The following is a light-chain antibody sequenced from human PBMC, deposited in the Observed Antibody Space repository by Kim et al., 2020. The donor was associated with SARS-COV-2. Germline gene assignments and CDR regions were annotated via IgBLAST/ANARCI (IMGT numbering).Light chain of an antibody. J-gene: IGLJ2*01. CDR2: DVT. V-gene: IGLV2-14*03. CDR1: SSDVGGYDY. Sequence: QSALTQPVSVSGSPGQSITIPCTGSSSDVGGYDYVSWYQQHPGKAPKLMIYDVTNRPSGVSNRFSGSKSGNTASLTISGLQAEDEADYYCSSYTNNPSLGVVFGGGTQLTVL. CDR3: SSYTNNPSLGVV.